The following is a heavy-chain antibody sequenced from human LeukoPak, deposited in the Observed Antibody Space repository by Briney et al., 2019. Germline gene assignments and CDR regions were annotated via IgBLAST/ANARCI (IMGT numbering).Heavy chain of an antibody. J-gene: IGHJ6*03. V-gene: IGHV1-69*13. D-gene: IGHD3-10*01. CDR1: GGTFSSYA. CDR3: ARGPVYYYGSGGNYYYYMDV. Sequence: SVKVSCKASGGTFSSYAISWVRQAPGQGLERMGGIIPIFGTANYAQKFQGRVTITADESTSTAYMELSSLRSEDAAVYYCARGPVYYYGSGGNYYYYMDVWGKGTTVTVSS. CDR2: IIPIFGTA.